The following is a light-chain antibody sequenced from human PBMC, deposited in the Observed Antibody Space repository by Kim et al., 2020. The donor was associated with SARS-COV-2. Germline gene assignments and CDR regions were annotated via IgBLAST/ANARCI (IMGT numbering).Light chain of an antibody. J-gene: IGLJ7*01. Sequence: SYELTQPPSVSLAPGQTARMTCGGNNIGGRRVHWYQQKPGQAPVVVIYYDSERPSGIPERFSGSNSGNTATLTISRVEVGDEADYYCQVWDSITDHAVFGGGTQLTVL. CDR1: NIGGRR. CDR3: QVWDSITDHAV. V-gene: IGLV3-21*04. CDR2: YDS.